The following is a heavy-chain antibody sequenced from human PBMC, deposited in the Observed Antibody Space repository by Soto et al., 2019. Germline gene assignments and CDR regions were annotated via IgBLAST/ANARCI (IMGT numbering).Heavy chain of an antibody. J-gene: IGHJ6*02. CDR1: GFTFSSYE. CDR3: AREGRNYYDSSGYPLGYGMDV. Sequence: PGGPLRLSCAASGFTFSSYEMNWVRQAPGKGLEWVSYISSSGSTIYYADSVKGRFTISRDNAKNSLYLQMNSLRAEDTAVYYCAREGRNYYDSSGYPLGYGMDVWGQGTTVTVSS. V-gene: IGHV3-48*03. CDR2: ISSSGSTI. D-gene: IGHD3-22*01.